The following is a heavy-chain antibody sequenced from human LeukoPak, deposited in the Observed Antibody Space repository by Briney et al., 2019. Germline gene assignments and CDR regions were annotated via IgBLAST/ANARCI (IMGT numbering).Heavy chain of an antibody. D-gene: IGHD2-21*02. CDR1: GGSISSYY. CDR2: IYYSGST. J-gene: IGHJ3*02. CDR3: ARESECGGDCYSGAFDI. Sequence: PSETLSLTCTVSGGSISSYYWSWIRQPPGKGLEWIGYIYYSGSTNYNPSLKSRVTISVDTSENQFSLKLSSVTAADTAVYYCARESECGGDCYSGAFDIWGQGTMVTVSS. V-gene: IGHV4-59*01.